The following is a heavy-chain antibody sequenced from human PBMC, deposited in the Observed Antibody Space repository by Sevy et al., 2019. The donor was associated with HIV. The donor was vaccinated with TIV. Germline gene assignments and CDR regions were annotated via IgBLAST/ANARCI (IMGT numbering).Heavy chain of an antibody. D-gene: IGHD3-10*01. CDR1: GFTFSSYA. Sequence: GGSLRLSCAASGFTFSSYAMSWVRQAPGKGLEWVSAISGSGGSTYYADSVKGRVTISRDNSKNTLYLQMNSLRAEETAVYYCAKPGGGCTMVRGGRYYYGMDVGGQGKTATVSS. CDR2: ISGSGGST. CDR3: AKPGGGCTMVRGGRYYYGMDV. V-gene: IGHV3-23*01. J-gene: IGHJ6*02.